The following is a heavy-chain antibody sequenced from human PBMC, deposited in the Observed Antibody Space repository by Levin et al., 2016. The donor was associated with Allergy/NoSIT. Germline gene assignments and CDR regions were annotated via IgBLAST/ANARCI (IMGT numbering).Heavy chain of an antibody. CDR1: GYNFARRW. Sequence: GESLKISCKGSGYNFARRWIGWVRQMPGKGLEWMALIYPDDSATRYSPSFQGQVSMSVDKSINTAYLHYTSLEASDTAMYYCVTRGTFWYEFDSWGQGTLVTVSS. J-gene: IGHJ5*01. CDR2: IYPDDSAT. D-gene: IGHD6-13*01. CDR3: VTRGTFWYEFDS. V-gene: IGHV5-51*01.